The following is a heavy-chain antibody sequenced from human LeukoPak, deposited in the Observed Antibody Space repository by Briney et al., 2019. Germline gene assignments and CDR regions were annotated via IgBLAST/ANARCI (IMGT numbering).Heavy chain of an antibody. D-gene: IGHD2-15*01. CDR3: ARAFGCSGGSCYRFFDY. Sequence: PSETLSLTCTVSGYSISSGYYWGWIRQPPGKGLEWIGSIYHSGSTYYNPSLKSRVTISVDTSKNQFSLKLNSVTAADTAVYYCARAFGCSGGSCYRFFDYWGQGTLVTVSS. V-gene: IGHV4-38-2*02. J-gene: IGHJ4*02. CDR1: GYSISSGYY. CDR2: IYHSGST.